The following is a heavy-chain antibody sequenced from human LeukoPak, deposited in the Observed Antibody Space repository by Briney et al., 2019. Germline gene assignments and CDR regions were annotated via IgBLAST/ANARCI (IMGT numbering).Heavy chain of an antibody. D-gene: IGHD5-12*01. CDR1: GFSLSTSGVG. Sequence: ESGPTLVKPTQTLTLTCTFSGFSLSTSGVGVGWIRQPPGKALEWLALIYWDDDKRYSPSLRSRLTITKDTSKNQVVLTMTNMDPVDTATYYCAHTTSGYDRLDPFDYWGQGTLVTVSS. J-gene: IGHJ4*02. CDR3: AHTTSGYDRLDPFDY. V-gene: IGHV2-5*02. CDR2: IYWDDDK.